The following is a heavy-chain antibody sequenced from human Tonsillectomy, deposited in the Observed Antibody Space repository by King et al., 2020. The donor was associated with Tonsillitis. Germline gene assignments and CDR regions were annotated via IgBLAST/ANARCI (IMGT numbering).Heavy chain of an antibody. CDR3: ARGGGYFDL. D-gene: IGHD1-26*01. Sequence: QLQESGPGLVKPSETLSLTCTVSGGSVSSGSYYWSWIRQPPGKGLEWIGYIYYSGSTNYNPSLQSRVTISVDTSKNQFSLKLSSVTAADTAVYYCARGGGYFDLWGRGTLVTVSS. J-gene: IGHJ2*01. CDR2: IYYSGST. V-gene: IGHV4-61*01. CDR1: GGSVSSGSYY.